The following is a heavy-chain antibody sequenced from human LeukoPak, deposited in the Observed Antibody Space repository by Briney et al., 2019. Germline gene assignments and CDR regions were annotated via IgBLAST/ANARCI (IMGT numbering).Heavy chain of an antibody. J-gene: IGHJ4*02. CDR3: ARLGYSVSWTDC. Sequence: SETLSLTCAVSGGSISSSSHYWGWIRQPPGKRLEWIGSIYYSGSTYYNPSLKSRVTISVDTSKNQFSLRLSSVTAADMAVYFCARLGYSVSWTDCWGQGTLVTVSS. V-gene: IGHV4-39*01. CDR2: IYYSGST. D-gene: IGHD6-13*01. CDR1: GGSISSSSHY.